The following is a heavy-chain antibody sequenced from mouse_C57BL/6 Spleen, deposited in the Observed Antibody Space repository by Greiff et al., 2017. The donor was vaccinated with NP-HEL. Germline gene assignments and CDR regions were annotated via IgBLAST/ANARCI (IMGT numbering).Heavy chain of an antibody. D-gene: IGHD2-1*01. CDR2: IYPGDGDT. J-gene: IGHJ2*01. Sequence: VQLQQSGPELVKPGASVKISCKASGYAFSSSWMNWVKQRPGKGLEWIGRIYPGDGDTNYNGKFKGKATLTADKSSSTAYMQLSSLTSEDSAVYSCARLDYVNVDYWGQGTTLTVSS. CDR3: ARLDYVNVDY. V-gene: IGHV1-82*01. CDR1: GYAFSSSW.